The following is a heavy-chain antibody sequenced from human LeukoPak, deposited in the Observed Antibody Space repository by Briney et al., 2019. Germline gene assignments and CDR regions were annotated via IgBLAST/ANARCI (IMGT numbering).Heavy chain of an antibody. D-gene: IGHD4-23*01. J-gene: IGHJ4*02. CDR3: VRGGWELDY. CDR2: IKEDGTQR. Sequence: GGSLRLSCAASGFTFKYYCMAWVRLAPGKGLERVAHIKEDGTQRYYVDSVKGRFTISRDDAKHSLYLQMDTLTDEDTAVYYCVRGGWELDYWGQGVLVTVSS. CDR1: GFTFKYYC. V-gene: IGHV3-7*01.